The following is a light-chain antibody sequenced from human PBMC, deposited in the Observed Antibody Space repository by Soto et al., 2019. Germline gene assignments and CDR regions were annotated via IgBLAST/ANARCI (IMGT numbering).Light chain of an antibody. CDR1: SSNIGSNT. V-gene: IGLV1-44*01. Sequence: QSALTQPPSVSGTPGQRVTISCSGSSSNIGSNTVTWYQQLPGTAPRLLIYNDGQRPSGVPARFSDSKSGTLASLAISGLQSEDEADYYCAGWDDSLSGVVFGGGTKDRP. J-gene: IGLJ2*01. CDR2: NDG. CDR3: AGWDDSLSGVV.